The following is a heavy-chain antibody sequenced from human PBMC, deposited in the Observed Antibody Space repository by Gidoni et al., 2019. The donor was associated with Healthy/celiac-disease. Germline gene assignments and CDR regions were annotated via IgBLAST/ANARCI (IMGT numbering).Heavy chain of an antibody. CDR3: ARDLYGSGSYRDAFDI. CDR1: GFTFSSYS. Sequence: EMQLVESGGGLVKPGGSLTLSCAASGFTFSSYSMNWVRQAPGKGLGWVSSISSSSSYIYDADSVKGRFTISRDNAKNSRYLQMNSLRAEDTAVYYCARDLYGSGSYRDAFDIWGQGTMVTVSS. V-gene: IGHV3-21*01. J-gene: IGHJ3*02. CDR2: ISSSSSYI. D-gene: IGHD3-10*01.